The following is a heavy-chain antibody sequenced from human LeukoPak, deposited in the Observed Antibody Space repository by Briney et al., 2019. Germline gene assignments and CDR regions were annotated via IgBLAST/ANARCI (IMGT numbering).Heavy chain of an antibody. CDR3: AKDLGWELPAEAY. D-gene: IGHD1-26*01. J-gene: IGHJ4*02. CDR2: IYGSGVSI. CDR1: GFTFKNDV. V-gene: IGHV3-23*01. Sequence: PGGSLRLSCVASGFTFKNDVMNWARQAPGKGLEWLATIYGSGVSISYADSVKGRFTISRDNSNNTLYLQMNSLRAEDTAMYYCAKDLGWELPAEAYWGQGILVTVSS.